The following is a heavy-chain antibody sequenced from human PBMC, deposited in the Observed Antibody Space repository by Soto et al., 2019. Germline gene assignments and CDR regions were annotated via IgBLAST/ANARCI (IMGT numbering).Heavy chain of an antibody. Sequence: PGESLKISCKGSGYSFTSYWISWVRQMPGKGLEWMGRIDPSDSYTNYSPSFQGHVTISADKSISTAYLQWSSLKASDTAMYYCARLPYVILTGYDPSGRLLDVWGQGTTVTVSS. CDR3: ARLPYVILTGYDPSGRLLDV. D-gene: IGHD3-9*01. J-gene: IGHJ6*02. CDR1: GYSFTSYW. CDR2: IDPSDSYT. V-gene: IGHV5-10-1*01.